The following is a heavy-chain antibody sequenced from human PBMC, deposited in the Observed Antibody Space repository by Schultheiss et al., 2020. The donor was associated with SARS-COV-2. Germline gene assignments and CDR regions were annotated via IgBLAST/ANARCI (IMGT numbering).Heavy chain of an antibody. Sequence: GESLKISCAASGFTFRTYWMHWVRQAPGKGLQWVANIKQDGSVEHYVDSVRGRFIISRDNAKNSLDLQMNSLRVDDTAVYYCVKEGEEMGTSWGQGTLVTVSS. CDR2: IKQDGSVE. CDR1: GFTFRTYW. V-gene: IGHV3-7*03. D-gene: IGHD1-1*01. J-gene: IGHJ4*02. CDR3: VKEGEEMGTS.